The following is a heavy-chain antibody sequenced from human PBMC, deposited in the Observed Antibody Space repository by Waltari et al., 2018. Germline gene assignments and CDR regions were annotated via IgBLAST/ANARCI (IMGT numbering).Heavy chain of an antibody. CDR2: ISSSSSTI. D-gene: IGHD3-10*01. J-gene: IGHJ6*02. CDR3: ASSKMVRGVIIKYYGMDV. CDR1: GFTFSSYS. Sequence: EVQLVESGGGLVQPGGSLRLSCAASGFTFSSYSMNWVRQAPGKGLEWVAYISSSSSTIYYADSVKVRFTISRDNAKNSLYLQMNSLRAEDTAVYYCASSKMVRGVIIKYYGMDVWGQGTTVTVSS. V-gene: IGHV3-48*01.